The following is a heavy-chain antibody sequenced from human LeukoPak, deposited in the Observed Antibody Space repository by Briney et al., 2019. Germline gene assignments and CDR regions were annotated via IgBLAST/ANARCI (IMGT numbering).Heavy chain of an antibody. CDR2: IYHSGST. CDR1: GYSISSGYY. J-gene: IGHJ4*02. Sequence: SETLSLTCAVSGYSISSGYYWGWIRQPPGKGLEWIGSIYHSGSTYYNPSLKSRVTISVDTSKNQFSLKLSSVTAADTAVYYCARLFEARPGYFDYWGQVTLVTVSS. V-gene: IGHV4-38-2*01. CDR3: ARLFEARPGYFDY. D-gene: IGHD6-6*01.